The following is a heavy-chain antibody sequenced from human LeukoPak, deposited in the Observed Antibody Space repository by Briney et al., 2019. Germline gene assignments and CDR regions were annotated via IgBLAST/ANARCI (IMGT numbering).Heavy chain of an antibody. CDR2: INPNSGGT. CDR1: GYTFTGYY. Sequence: ASVKVSCKASGYTFTGYYMHWVRQAPGQGLEWMGWINPNSGGTNYAQKFQGRVTMTRDTSISTAYMELSRLRSDDTAVYYCARDRRDFWSGYYAIPLDYWGQEPWSPSPQ. CDR3: ARDRRDFWSGYYAIPLDY. V-gene: IGHV1-2*02. D-gene: IGHD3-3*01. J-gene: IGHJ4*01.